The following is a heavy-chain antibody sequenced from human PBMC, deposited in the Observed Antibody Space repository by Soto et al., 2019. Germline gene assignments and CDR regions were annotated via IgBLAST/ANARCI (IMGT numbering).Heavy chain of an antibody. V-gene: IGHV5-51*01. J-gene: IGHJ6*03. CDR2: IYPGDSVT. CDR1: GSSFTSYW. Sequence: GEXLKISCEGSGSSFTSYWIGWVRAMPGKGLEWMGIIYPGDSVTRYSPSFQGQVTISADKSISTAYLQWSSTKASDTAMYYCARHPPEEYYMDVWGKGTTVTVSS. CDR3: ARHPPEEYYMDV.